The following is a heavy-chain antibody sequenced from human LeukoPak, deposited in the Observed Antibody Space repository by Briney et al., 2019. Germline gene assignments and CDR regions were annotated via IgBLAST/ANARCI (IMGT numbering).Heavy chain of an antibody. Sequence: SETLSLTCAVSGYSISSGYYWGWIRQPPGKGLEWIGSIYHSGSTYYNPSLKSRVTISVDTSKNQFPLKLSSVTAADTAVYYCARHHDILTGYVDYWGQGTLVTVSS. CDR2: IYHSGST. D-gene: IGHD3-9*01. V-gene: IGHV4-38-2*01. J-gene: IGHJ4*02. CDR1: GYSISSGYY. CDR3: ARHHDILTGYVDY.